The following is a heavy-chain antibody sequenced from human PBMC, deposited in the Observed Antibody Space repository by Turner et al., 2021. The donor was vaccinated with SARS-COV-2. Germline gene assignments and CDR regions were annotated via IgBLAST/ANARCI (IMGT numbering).Heavy chain of an antibody. CDR3: AKDQFRSVWLGDDAFDI. D-gene: IGHD5-18*01. V-gene: IGHV3-30*18. Sequence: QVQVVESGGGVVQPGRSLRPSCAASGFNCSTYGMHWARRAPGNGLECLAVICNDGRKKYYADSVKCRFTISRDNSRNTLFMQMNSLRAEDTAVYYCAKDQFRSVWLGDDAFDIWGQGTMVTVSS. CDR1: GFNCSTYG. J-gene: IGHJ3*02. CDR2: ICNDGRKK.